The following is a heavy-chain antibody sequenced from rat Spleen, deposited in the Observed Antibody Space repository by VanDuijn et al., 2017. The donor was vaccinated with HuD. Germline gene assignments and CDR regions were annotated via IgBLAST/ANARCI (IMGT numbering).Heavy chain of an antibody. D-gene: IGHD1-2*01. CDR1: GFTFNNYW. J-gene: IGHJ2*01. CDR2: ITNTGDTT. CDR3: ARHYSGRFDY. V-gene: IGHV5-31*01. Sequence: EVQLVESGGGLVQPGRSLKLSCVASGFTFNNYWMTWIRQAPGKGLEWVASITNTGDTTYYPDSVKGRFTISRDNAKSTLYLQMDSLRSEDTATYYCARHYSGRFDYWGQGVMVTVSS.